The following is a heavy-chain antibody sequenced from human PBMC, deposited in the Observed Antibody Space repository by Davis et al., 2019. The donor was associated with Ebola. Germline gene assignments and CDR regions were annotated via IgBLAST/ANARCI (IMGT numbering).Heavy chain of an antibody. J-gene: IGHJ6*03. D-gene: IGHD2-8*01. Sequence: PGGSLRLSCAASGFTFSNYATHWVRQAPGKGLEWVALISYDGSNKYYADSVKGRFTISRDNSKDTLYLEMNSLRTEDTAVYYCATNGPPRLYYYMDVWGKGTTVTVSS. CDR3: ATNGPPRLYYYMDV. V-gene: IGHV3-30-3*01. CDR1: GFTFSNYA. CDR2: ISYDGSNK.